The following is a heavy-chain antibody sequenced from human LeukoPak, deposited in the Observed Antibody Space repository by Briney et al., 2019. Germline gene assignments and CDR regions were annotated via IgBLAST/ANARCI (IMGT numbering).Heavy chain of an antibody. CDR2: ISSSSSTI. D-gene: IGHD6-6*01. CDR1: GFTFSSYS. J-gene: IGHJ6*03. V-gene: IGHV3-48*01. CDR3: ARDRGSSYYYYYYMDV. Sequence: GGSLRLSCAASGFTFSSYSMNWVRQAPGKGLEWVSYISSSSSTIYYADSVKGRFTISRDNAKNSLYLQMNSLRAEDTAVYYCARDRGSSYYYYYYMDVWGKGTTVTVSS.